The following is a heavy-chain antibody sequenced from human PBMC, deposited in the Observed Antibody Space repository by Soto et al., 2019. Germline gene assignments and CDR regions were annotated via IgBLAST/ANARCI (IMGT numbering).Heavy chain of an antibody. J-gene: IGHJ4*02. Sequence: QVQLQESGPGLVKPSETLSLTCAVSGGSISNYYWSWIRQPAGKGLEWIGRFYASGYTNYNPSLKSPVTMSLDISKNQFSLRLSSVTAADTAVYYCARGNQVAMSDYWGQGTLVTVSS. CDR1: GGSISNYY. V-gene: IGHV4-4*07. CDR2: FYASGYT. CDR3: ARGNQVAMSDY.